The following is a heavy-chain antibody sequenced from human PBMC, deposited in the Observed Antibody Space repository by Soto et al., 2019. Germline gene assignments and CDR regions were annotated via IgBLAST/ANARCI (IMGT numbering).Heavy chain of an antibody. CDR2: INHSGST. CDR1: GGSFSGYY. V-gene: IGHV4-34*01. CDR3: ARGSYYGWGSYAYGMEV. J-gene: IGHJ6*02. D-gene: IGHD3-10*01. Sequence: PSETLSLTCAVYGGSFSGYYWSRIRQPPGKGLEWIGEINHSGSTNYNPSLKSRVIISVDTSKNQFSLKLSSVTAADTAVYYCARGSYYGWGSYAYGMEVWGQGPTVTGSS.